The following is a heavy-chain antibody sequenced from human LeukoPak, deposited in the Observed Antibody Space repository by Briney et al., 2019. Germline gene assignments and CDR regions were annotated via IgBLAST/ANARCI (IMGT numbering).Heavy chain of an antibody. V-gene: IGHV3-21*01. J-gene: IGHJ3*02. D-gene: IGHD3-10*01. CDR2: ISSSATNI. Sequence: GGSLRLSCAASGFTFSSYWMSWVRQAPGKGLEWVSSISSSATNIYYADSVKGRFTISRDNAKNSLYLQMNSLRAEDTAVYYCARDRGKGVDAFDIWGQGTMVTVSS. CDR1: GFTFSSYW. CDR3: ARDRGKGVDAFDI.